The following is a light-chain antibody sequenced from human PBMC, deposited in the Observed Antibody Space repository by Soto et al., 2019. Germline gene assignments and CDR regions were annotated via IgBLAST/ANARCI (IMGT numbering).Light chain of an antibody. Sequence: EIVLTQSPGTLTLSPGERDTLSCRASQSVSSSYLVWYQQKPGQAPRLLIYFASSRANGIPDRFSGSGSGTDFTLTISRLEPEDFAGYAGQEYGSSPTFGGGTKVEIK. V-gene: IGKV3-20*01. J-gene: IGKJ4*01. CDR1: QSVSSSY. CDR2: FAS. CDR3: QEYGSSPT.